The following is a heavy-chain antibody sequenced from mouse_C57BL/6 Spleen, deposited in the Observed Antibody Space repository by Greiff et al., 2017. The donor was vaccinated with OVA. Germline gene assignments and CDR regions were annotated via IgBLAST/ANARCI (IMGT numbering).Heavy chain of an antibody. J-gene: IGHJ1*03. CDR1: GFTFSDYY. CDR3: ARQGTGTDFDV. Sequence: EVKLMESGGGLVQPGGSLKLSCAASGFTFSDYYMYWVRQTPEKRLEWVAYISNGGGSTYYPDTVKGRFTISRDNAKNTLYLQMSRLKSEDTAMYYCARQGTGTDFDVWGTGTTVTVSS. D-gene: IGHD4-1*01. V-gene: IGHV5-12*01. CDR2: ISNGGGST.